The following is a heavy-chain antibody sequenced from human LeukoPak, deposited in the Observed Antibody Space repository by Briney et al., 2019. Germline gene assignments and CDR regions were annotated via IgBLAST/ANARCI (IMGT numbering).Heavy chain of an antibody. D-gene: IGHD2/OR15-2a*01. J-gene: IGHJ4*02. Sequence: PSETLSLTCAVYGGSFSGYYWSWIRQPPGKGLEWIGEINHSGSTNYNPSLKSRVTISVDASKNQFSLKLSSVTAADTAVYYCARGRPIPLVIGYYFDYWGQGTLVTVSS. CDR2: INHSGST. V-gene: IGHV4-34*01. CDR3: ARGRPIPLVIGYYFDY. CDR1: GGSFSGYY.